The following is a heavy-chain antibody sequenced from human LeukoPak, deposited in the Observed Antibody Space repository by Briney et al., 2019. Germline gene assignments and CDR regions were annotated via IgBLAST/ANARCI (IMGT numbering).Heavy chain of an antibody. D-gene: IGHD3-10*01. CDR2: VSAYDGST. V-gene: IGHV1-18*01. CDR3: ARGGRDGMDV. Sequence: ASVKVSCKASGYSFTSYGFTWVRRAPGQGLEWMGWVSAYDGSTNYAQKIRGRVTMTTDASKNTVFMELRSLRFDDTAVYYCARGGRDGMDVWGQGTTVTVSS. CDR1: GYSFTSYG. J-gene: IGHJ6*02.